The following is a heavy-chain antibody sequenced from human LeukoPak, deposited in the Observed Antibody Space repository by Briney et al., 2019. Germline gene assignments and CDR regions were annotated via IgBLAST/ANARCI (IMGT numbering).Heavy chain of an antibody. J-gene: IGHJ4*02. CDR2: IIPIFGTA. Sequence: SVKVSCKASGGTFSSYAISWVRQAPGQGLEWMGGIIPIFGTANYAQKFQGRVTITADESTSTAYMELSSLRSEDTAVYYCARDPSKDYGSGSYYVYWGQGTLVTVSS. V-gene: IGHV1-69*13. D-gene: IGHD3-10*01. CDR1: GGTFSSYA. CDR3: ARDPSKDYGSGSYYVY.